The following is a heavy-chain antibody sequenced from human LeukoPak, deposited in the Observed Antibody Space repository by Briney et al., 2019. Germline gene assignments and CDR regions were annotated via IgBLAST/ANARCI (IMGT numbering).Heavy chain of an antibody. J-gene: IGHJ4*02. D-gene: IGHD3-16*01. CDR3: ARWGDF. CDR1: GFTFSSYG. V-gene: IGHV3-7*01. Sequence: GGSLRLSCAASGFTFSSYGMSWVRQAPGKGLEWVANIKQDGSEKYYVDSVKGRFTISRDNAKNSLYLQMNSLRAEDTAVYYCARWGDFWGQGTLVTVSS. CDR2: IKQDGSEK.